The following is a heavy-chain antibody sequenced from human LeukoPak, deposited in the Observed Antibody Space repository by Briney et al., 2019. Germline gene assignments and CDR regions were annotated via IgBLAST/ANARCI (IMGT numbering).Heavy chain of an antibody. Sequence: PGGSLRLSCAASGFTFSSYSKNWVRQAPGKGLEWVSSISSSSSYIYYADSVKGRFTISRDNAKNSLYLQMNSLRAEDTAVYYCARDIVVVPAAINYYYGMDVWGKGTTVTVSS. CDR2: ISSSSSYI. D-gene: IGHD2-2*01. CDR3: ARDIVVVPAAINYYYGMDV. V-gene: IGHV3-21*01. CDR1: GFTFSSYS. J-gene: IGHJ6*04.